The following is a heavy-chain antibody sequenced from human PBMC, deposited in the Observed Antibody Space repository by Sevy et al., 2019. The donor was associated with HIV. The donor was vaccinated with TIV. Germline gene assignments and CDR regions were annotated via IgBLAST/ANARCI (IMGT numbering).Heavy chain of an antibody. Sequence: ASVKVSCKASGGTFSSYAISWVRQAPGQGLEWMGGIIPIFGTANYAQKFQGRVTITADESTSTAYMELSSLRSEDTAVYYCARGLGVVPAAIYHYYGMDVWGQGTTVTVSS. CDR2: IIPIFGTA. CDR3: ARGLGVVPAAIYHYYGMDV. V-gene: IGHV1-69*13. D-gene: IGHD2-2*01. CDR1: GGTFSSYA. J-gene: IGHJ6*02.